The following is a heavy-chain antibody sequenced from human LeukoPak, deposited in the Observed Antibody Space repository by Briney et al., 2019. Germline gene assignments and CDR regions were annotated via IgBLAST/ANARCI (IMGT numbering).Heavy chain of an antibody. CDR1: GFTFSSYA. D-gene: IGHD5-12*01. J-gene: IGHJ4*02. V-gene: IGHV3-30*04. CDR2: ISYDGSNK. CDR3: AKDRGVATMNFDY. Sequence: PGRSLRLSCAASGFTFSSYAMHWVRQAPGKGLEWVAVISYDGSNKYYADSVKGRFTISRDNSKNTLYLQMNSLRAEDTAVYYCAKDRGVATMNFDYWGQGTLVTVSS.